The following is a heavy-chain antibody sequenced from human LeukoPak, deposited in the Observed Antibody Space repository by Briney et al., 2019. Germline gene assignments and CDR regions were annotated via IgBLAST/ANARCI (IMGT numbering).Heavy chain of an antibody. Sequence: SSETLSLTCTVSGGSISSSSYYWGWIRQPPGKGLEWIGSIYYSGSTYYNPSLKSRVTISVDTSKNQFSLKLSSVTAADTAVYYCAREISLWFGERNDYFDYWGQGTLVTVSS. CDR1: GGSISSSSYY. V-gene: IGHV4-39*07. D-gene: IGHD3-10*01. CDR3: AREISLWFGERNDYFDY. CDR2: IYYSGST. J-gene: IGHJ4*02.